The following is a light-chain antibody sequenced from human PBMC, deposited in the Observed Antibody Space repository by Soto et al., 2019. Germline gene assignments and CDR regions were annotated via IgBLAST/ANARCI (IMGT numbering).Light chain of an antibody. CDR2: GAS. V-gene: IGKV3-20*01. Sequence: EIVLTQSPGTLSLSLGERATLSCRASQSVSSKLAWYQQKPGQAPRVLIYGASSRATGIPDRFGGSGSGTDFTLTISILEPEDFAVYYCQQYGGSPRTFGQGTKLEI. CDR3: QQYGGSPRT. J-gene: IGKJ2*01. CDR1: QSVSSK.